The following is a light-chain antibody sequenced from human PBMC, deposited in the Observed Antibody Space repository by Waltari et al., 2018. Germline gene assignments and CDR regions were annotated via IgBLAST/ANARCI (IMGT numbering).Light chain of an antibody. V-gene: IGLV2-23*01. CDR2: EGG. CDR3: SSYTGTATPRV. CDR1: SSGVGSYNL. J-gene: IGLJ3*02. Sequence: QSALTQPASVSGSPGQSITISCTEASSGVGSYNLVSWYHQHPGKPPKVILYEGGKRPPGVSNRFSGSKSGNTASLTISGLQADDEADYFCSSYTGTATPRVFGGGTRLTVL.